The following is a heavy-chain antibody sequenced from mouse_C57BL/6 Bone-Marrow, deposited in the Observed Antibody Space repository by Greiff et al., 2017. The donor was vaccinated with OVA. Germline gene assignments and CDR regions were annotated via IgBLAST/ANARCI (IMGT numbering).Heavy chain of an antibody. V-gene: IGHV14-4*01. CDR2: IDPENGGT. Sequence: EVQLQQSGAELVRPGASVKLSCTASGFTIKDDYMHWVKQRPEQGLEWIGWIDPENGGTEYASKFQGKATLTSDPSDNTACQQHSSLTSEETAVYDCTYYDDDAYDYWGQGTTLTVSS. CDR1: GFTIKDDY. J-gene: IGHJ2*01. CDR3: TYYDDDAYDY. D-gene: IGHD2-4*01.